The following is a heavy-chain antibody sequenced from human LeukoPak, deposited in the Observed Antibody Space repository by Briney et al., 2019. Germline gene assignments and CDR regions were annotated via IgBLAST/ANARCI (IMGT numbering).Heavy chain of an antibody. D-gene: IGHD3-10*01. Sequence: ASVKVSCKASGYTFTSYYTHWVRQAPGQGLEWMGIINPSGGSTNYAQKFQGRVTMTRDTSTSTIYMEVSSLRSEDTAVYYCATSFRAVNWFDPWGQGTLVTVSS. J-gene: IGHJ5*02. CDR1: GYTFTSYY. CDR2: INPSGGST. V-gene: IGHV1-46*01. CDR3: ATSFRAVNWFDP.